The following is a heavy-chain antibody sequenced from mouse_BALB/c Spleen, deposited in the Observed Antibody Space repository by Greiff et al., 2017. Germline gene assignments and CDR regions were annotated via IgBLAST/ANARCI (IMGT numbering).Heavy chain of an antibody. V-gene: IGHV1-7*01. Sequence: QVQLQQSGAELVKPGASVKMSCKASGYTFTSYWMHWVKQRPGQGLEWIGYINPSTGYTEYNQKFKDKATLTADKSSSTAYMQLSSLTSEDSAVYYCARSDGNYLNFDYWGQGTTLTVSS. D-gene: IGHD2-1*01. CDR2: INPSTGYT. CDR1: GYTFTSYW. J-gene: IGHJ2*01. CDR3: ARSDGNYLNFDY.